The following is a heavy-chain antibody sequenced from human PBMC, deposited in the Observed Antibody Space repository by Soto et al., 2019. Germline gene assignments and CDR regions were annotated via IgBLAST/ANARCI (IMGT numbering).Heavy chain of an antibody. CDR1: GGTFSSYA. J-gene: IGHJ6*02. CDR2: IIPIFGTA. V-gene: IGHV1-69*13. D-gene: IGHD2-15*01. CDR3: ARGQAFGYCSGGSCYSVGYYYYGMDV. Sequence: SVKVSCKASGGTFSSYAISWVRQAPGQGLEWMGGIIPIFGTANYAQKFQGRVTITADESTSTAYMELSSLRSEDTAVYYCARGQAFGYCSGGSCYSVGYYYYGMDVWGQ.